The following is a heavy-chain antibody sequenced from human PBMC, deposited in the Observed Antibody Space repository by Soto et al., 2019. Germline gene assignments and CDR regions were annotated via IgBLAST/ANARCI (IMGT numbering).Heavy chain of an antibody. CDR3: ARGGWKLFDY. Sequence: SETLSLTCTVSGGSISSYYWSWIRQPPGKGLEWIGYFYYSGSTNYNPSLKSRVTISVDTSKNQFSLKPSSVTAADTAVYYCARGGWKLFDYWGQGTLVTVSS. D-gene: IGHD6-19*01. CDR2: FYYSGST. CDR1: GGSISSYY. J-gene: IGHJ4*02. V-gene: IGHV4-59*01.